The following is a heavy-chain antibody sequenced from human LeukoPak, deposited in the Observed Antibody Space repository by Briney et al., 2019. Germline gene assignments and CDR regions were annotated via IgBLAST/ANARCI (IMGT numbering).Heavy chain of an antibody. J-gene: IGHJ4*02. CDR1: GGSISSYY. D-gene: IGHD3-16*01. CDR3: ARDSFSYFDY. Sequence: SEALSLTCTVSGGSISSYYWSWIRQPPGKGLEWIGYIYYRGSTNYNPSLKSRVTISVDTSKNQFSPKLSSVTAADTAVYYCARDSFSYFDYWGQGTLVTVSS. V-gene: IGHV4-59*01. CDR2: IYYRGST.